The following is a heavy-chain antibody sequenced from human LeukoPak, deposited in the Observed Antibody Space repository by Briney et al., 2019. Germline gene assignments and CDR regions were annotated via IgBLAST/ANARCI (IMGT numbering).Heavy chain of an antibody. V-gene: IGHV1-69*05. CDR2: IIPIFGTA. J-gene: IGHJ4*02. Sequence: GSSVKVSCKASGGTFSSYAISWVRQAPGQGLEWMGGIIPIFGTANYAQKFQGRVTITTDESTSTAYMELSSLRSDDTAVYYCAREGLVLMVYVLFDYWGQGTLVTVSS. D-gene: IGHD2-8*01. CDR1: GGTFSSYA. CDR3: AREGLVLMVYVLFDY.